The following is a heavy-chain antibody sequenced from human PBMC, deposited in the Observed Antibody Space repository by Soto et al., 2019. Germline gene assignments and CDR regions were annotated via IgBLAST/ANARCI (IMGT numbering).Heavy chain of an antibody. CDR1: GGSISSDDYY. CDR2: IYYSGST. CDR3: ARGAAREFYYFYYGMDV. V-gene: IGHV4-30-4*01. J-gene: IGHJ6*02. D-gene: IGHD6-25*01. Sequence: SETLSLTCTVSGGSISSDDYYWSWIRQPPGKGLEWIGYIYYSGSTYYNPSLRSRVTISVDTSKNQFSLKLSSVTAADTAVYYCARGAAREFYYFYYGMDVWGQGTTVTVSS.